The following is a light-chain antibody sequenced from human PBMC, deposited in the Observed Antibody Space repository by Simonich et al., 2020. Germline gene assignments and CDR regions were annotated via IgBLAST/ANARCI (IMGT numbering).Light chain of an antibody. J-gene: IGKJ1*01. CDR1: KSVSSN. V-gene: IGKV3-15*01. Sequence: EIVMTQAPATLSVSQGERATLSCRARKSVSSNLAWYQQQPGQAPRLLIYGASTRATGTPARFSGSGSGTELTLTISSLQSEDFAFYYCQQRSNWWTFGQGTKVEIK. CDR2: GAS. CDR3: QQRSNWWT.